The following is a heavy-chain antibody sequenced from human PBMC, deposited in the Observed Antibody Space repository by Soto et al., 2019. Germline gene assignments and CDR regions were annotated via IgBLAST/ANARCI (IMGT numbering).Heavy chain of an antibody. J-gene: IGHJ4*02. CDR1: GYTFTSYY. D-gene: IGHD3-3*01. V-gene: IGHV1-46*01. CDR3: ARDRAVAIFGVVTPFDY. CDR2: INPSGGST. Sequence: ASVKVSCKASGYTFTSYYMHWVRQAPGQGLEWMGIINPSGGSTSYAQKFQGRVTMTRDTSTSTVYMELSSLRSEDTAVYYCARDRAVAIFGVVTPFDYWGQGTLVTVS.